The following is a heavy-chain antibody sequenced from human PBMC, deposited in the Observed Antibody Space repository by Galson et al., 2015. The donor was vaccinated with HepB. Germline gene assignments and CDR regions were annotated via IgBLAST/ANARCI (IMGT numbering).Heavy chain of an antibody. CDR3: ASQGIVVVPAAMFDY. D-gene: IGHD2-2*01. CDR2: ISGSGGST. Sequence: SLRLSCAASGFTFSSYAMSWVRQAPGKGLEWVSAISGSGGSTYYADSVEGRFTISRDNSKNTLYLQMNSLRAEDTAVYYCASQGIVVVPAAMFDYWGQGTLVTVSS. J-gene: IGHJ4*02. CDR1: GFTFSSYA. V-gene: IGHV3-23*01.